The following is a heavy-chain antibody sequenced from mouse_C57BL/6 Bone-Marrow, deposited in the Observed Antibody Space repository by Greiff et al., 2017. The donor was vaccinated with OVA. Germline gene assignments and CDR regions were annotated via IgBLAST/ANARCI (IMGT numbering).Heavy chain of an antibody. D-gene: IGHD1-1*01. J-gene: IGHJ4*01. Sequence: VQLQQSGAELARPGASVKLSCKASGYTFTSYGISWVKQRTGQGLEWIGEIYPRSGNTYYNEKFKGKATLTADKSSSTAYMELRSLTSEDSAVYFCARDYYGSSYEDYYAMDYWGQGTSVTVSS. CDR3: ARDYYGSSYEDYYAMDY. CDR2: IYPRSGNT. V-gene: IGHV1-81*01. CDR1: GYTFTSYG.